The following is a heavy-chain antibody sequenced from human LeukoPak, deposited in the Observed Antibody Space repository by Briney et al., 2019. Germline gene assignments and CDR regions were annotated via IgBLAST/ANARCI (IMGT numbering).Heavy chain of an antibody. V-gene: IGHV4-59*01. J-gene: IGHJ4*02. CDR3: ARGGGSPEF. Sequence: PSETLSLTCSVSGGSISGYYWSWIRQPPGKGLEWIGYIYYSGSTKYNPSLESRVTISVDTSKSQLSLKLSSVTTADTAVYYCARGGGSPEFWGQGTQVTVSS. CDR1: GGSISGYY. CDR2: IYYSGST. D-gene: IGHD1-26*01.